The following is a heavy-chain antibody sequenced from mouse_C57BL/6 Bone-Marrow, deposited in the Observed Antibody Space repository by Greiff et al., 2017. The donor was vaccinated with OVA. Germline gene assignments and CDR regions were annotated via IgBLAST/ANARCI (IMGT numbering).Heavy chain of an antibody. CDR3: ARSSNAY. Sequence: VQLQESGPELVKPGASVKISCKASGYAFSSSWMNWVKQRPGKGLEWIGRIYPGDGDTNYNGKFKGKATLTADKSSSTAYMQLSSLTSEDSAVYFCARSSNAYWGQGTLVTVSA. D-gene: IGHD2-5*01. V-gene: IGHV1-82*01. CDR2: IYPGDGDT. CDR1: GYAFSSSW. J-gene: IGHJ3*01.